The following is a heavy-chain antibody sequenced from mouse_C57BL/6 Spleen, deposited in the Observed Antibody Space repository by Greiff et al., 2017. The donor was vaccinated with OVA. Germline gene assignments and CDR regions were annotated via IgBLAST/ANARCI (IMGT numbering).Heavy chain of an antibody. CDR2: IWRGGST. J-gene: IGHJ1*03. CDR3: AKSPPMGYSLYFDV. Sequence: QVQLQQSGPGLVQPSQRLSITCTVSGFSLTSYGVHWVRQSPGKGLEWLGVIWRGGSTDYNAAFMSRLSITKDNSKSQVFFKMNSLQADDTAIYYCAKSPPMGYSLYFDVWGTGTTVTVSS. CDR1: GFSLTSYG. D-gene: IGHD2-10*01. V-gene: IGHV2-5*01.